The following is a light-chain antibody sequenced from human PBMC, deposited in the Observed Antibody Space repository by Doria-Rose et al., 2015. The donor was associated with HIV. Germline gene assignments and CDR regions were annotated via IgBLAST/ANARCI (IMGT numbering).Light chain of an antibody. V-gene: IGKV3-20*01. CDR1: QSFSSTY. Sequence: EIVMTQSPGTLSLSPGERATLSCRASQSFSSTYLARYQQKPGQAPSLLIYDGSTRATGIPDRFSASGSGTDFTLTINRLEPEDFALYYCHQYGTSWTCGQGTKVEI. CDR2: DGS. CDR3: HQYGTSWT. J-gene: IGKJ1*01.